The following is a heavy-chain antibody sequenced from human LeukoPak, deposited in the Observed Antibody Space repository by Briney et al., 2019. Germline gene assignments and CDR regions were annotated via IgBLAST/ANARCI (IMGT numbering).Heavy chain of an antibody. Sequence: PSETLSLTCTVSGGSISSYYWSWVRQPPGKGLEGIGYIYYSGSTNYNPSLKSRVTISVDTSKNQFSLKLSSVTAADTAVYYCARASSRGYFDYWGQGTLVTVSS. CDR3: ARASSRGYFDY. CDR2: IYYSGST. D-gene: IGHD3-10*01. V-gene: IGHV4-59*01. J-gene: IGHJ4*02. CDR1: GGSISSYY.